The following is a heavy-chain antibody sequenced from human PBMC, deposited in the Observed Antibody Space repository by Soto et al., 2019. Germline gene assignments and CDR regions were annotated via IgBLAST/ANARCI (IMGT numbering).Heavy chain of an antibody. D-gene: IGHD2-2*02. CDR3: VRGGRCRSTSCYTRYYGVDG. Sequence: GGSLRLSCGPSGFTFSSYAMSWVRQAPGKGLEWVSGISGSGGSTYYADFVKGRFTISRDNSKSTLYLQMNSLRAEDTAVYYCVRGGRCRSTSCYTRYYGVDGWGQGATV. J-gene: IGHJ6*02. CDR2: ISGSGGST. CDR1: GFTFSSYA. V-gene: IGHV3-23*01.